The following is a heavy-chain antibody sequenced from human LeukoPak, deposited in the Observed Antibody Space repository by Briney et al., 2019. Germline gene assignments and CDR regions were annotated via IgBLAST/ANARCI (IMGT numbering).Heavy chain of an antibody. Sequence: ASVKVSCKASGYTFTGHYMHWVRQAPGQGLEWMGRINPNSGGTNYAQKFQGRVTMTRDTSISTAYMGLSRLRSDDTAVYYCARNVSRSGFDPWGQGTLVTVSS. J-gene: IGHJ5*02. CDR1: GYTFTGHY. D-gene: IGHD2-15*01. CDR3: ARNVSRSGFDP. CDR2: INPNSGGT. V-gene: IGHV1-2*06.